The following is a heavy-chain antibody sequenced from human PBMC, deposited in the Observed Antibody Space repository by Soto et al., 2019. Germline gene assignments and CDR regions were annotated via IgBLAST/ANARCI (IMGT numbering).Heavy chain of an antibody. CDR3: AREIPPGSDGAFDI. CDR1: GGSISSGGYY. CDR2: IYYSGST. Sequence: SETLSLTCTVSGGSISSGGYYWSWIRQHPGKGLEWIGYIYYSGSTYYNPSLKSRVTISVDTSKNQFSLKLSSVTAADTAVYYCAREIPPGSDGAFDIWAQGTMVTVSS. V-gene: IGHV4-31*03. J-gene: IGHJ3*02.